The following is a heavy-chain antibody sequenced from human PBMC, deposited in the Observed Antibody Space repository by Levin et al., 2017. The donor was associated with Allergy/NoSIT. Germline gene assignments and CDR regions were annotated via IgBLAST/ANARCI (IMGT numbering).Heavy chain of an antibody. V-gene: IGHV3-23*01. CDR3: ATHWGKVRGGDS. CDR2: ISDSGTIT. D-gene: IGHD3-10*01. J-gene: IGHJ5*01. Sequence: PGESLKISCAASGFAFSAYAMKWIRQAPGKGLEWVSMISDSGTITRYADSLKGRFTISRDNSKHTVFLQMNNLRAEDTAIYYCATHWGKVRGGDSWGQGTLVTVSS. CDR1: GFAFSAYA.